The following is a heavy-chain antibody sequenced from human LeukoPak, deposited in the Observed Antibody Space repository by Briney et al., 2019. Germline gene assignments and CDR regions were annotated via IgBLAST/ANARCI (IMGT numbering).Heavy chain of an antibody. D-gene: IGHD6-19*01. V-gene: IGHV4-59*01. CDR1: SGSISTYY. Sequence: SETLSLTCTVSSGSISTYYWSWIRQPPGKGLEWIGYIYYSETTKYNPSLKSRVTISVDTSKNQFSLKLSSVTAADTAVYYCARDSSGWYAYYFDYWGQGTLVTVSS. J-gene: IGHJ4*02. CDR2: IYYSETT. CDR3: ARDSSGWYAYYFDY.